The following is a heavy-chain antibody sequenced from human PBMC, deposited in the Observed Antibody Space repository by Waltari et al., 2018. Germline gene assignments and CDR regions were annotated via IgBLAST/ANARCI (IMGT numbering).Heavy chain of an antibody. CDR2: ILGRGYV. CDR3: AKDRRPDGKWDFDS. D-gene: IGHD6-6*01. Sequence: EVQLLESGGDMVLPGGSLKLSCAASGFTFSPYAMNWVRQAQGKGLGGVSGILGRGYVYYADSVRCRFTISKDNSKNTVYLLMSRLRAEDTALYYCAKDRRPDGKWDFDSWGQGTMVTVSS. CDR1: GFTFSPYA. J-gene: IGHJ4*02. V-gene: IGHV3-23*01.